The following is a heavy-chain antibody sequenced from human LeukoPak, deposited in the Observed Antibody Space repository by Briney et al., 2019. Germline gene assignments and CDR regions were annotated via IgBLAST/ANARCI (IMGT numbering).Heavy chain of an antibody. CDR1: GYTFTSCY. V-gene: IGHV1-46*01. Sequence: ASVKVSCKASGYTFTSCYMHWVRQAPGQGLEWMGIINPSGGSTSYAQKFQGRVTMTRDMSTSTVYMELSSLRSEDTAVYYCAIAYRSYYYDSSGYYGYWGQGTLVPVSS. J-gene: IGHJ4*02. D-gene: IGHD3-22*01. CDR3: AIAYRSYYYDSSGYYGY. CDR2: INPSGGST.